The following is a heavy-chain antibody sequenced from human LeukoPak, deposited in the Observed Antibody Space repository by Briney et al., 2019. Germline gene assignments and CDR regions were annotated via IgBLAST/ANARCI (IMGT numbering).Heavy chain of an antibody. J-gene: IGHJ4*02. CDR1: GYTLTELS. V-gene: IGHV1-24*01. CDR2: FDPEDGET. Sequence: ASVKVSCKVSGYTLTELSMHWVRQAPGKGLEWMGGFDPEDGETIYAQKFQGRVTMTEDTSTDTAYMELSSLRSDDTAMYYCATAELLSFRKGYFDYWGQGTLVTVSS. D-gene: IGHD3-10*01. CDR3: ATAELLSFRKGYFDY.